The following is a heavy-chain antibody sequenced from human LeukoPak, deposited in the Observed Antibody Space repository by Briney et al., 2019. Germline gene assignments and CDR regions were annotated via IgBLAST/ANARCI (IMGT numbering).Heavy chain of an antibody. D-gene: IGHD5-12*01. CDR2: IYYSGNT. Sequence: NPSETLSLTCTVSGGSISSSSYYWGWIRQPPGKGLEWIASIYYSGNTYYNPSLKSRVTISVDTSKSQVSLKLSSVTAADTAVYYCARQPQVTTSPVRFDYWGQGTLVTVSS. V-gene: IGHV4-39*01. CDR3: ARQPQVTTSPVRFDY. CDR1: GGSISSSSYY. J-gene: IGHJ4*02.